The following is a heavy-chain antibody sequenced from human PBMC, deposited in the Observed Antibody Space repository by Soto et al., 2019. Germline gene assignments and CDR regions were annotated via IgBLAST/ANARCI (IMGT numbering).Heavy chain of an antibody. CDR1: GFTFSVYS. CDR3: ARSVAGHFDY. Sequence: EVQLVESGGDLVQRGGSLRLSCVASGFTFSVYSMNWVRQAPGKGLEWFSYITSDTKTIKYADSVKGRFTISRDNAKNSVYLQMNSLRDEDTAVYYGARSVAGHFDYWGQGTVVTVSS. D-gene: IGHD6-19*01. CDR2: ITSDTKTI. J-gene: IGHJ4*02. V-gene: IGHV3-48*02.